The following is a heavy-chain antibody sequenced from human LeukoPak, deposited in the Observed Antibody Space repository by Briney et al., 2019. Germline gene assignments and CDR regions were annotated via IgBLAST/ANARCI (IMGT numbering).Heavy chain of an antibody. CDR2: INPNSGGT. J-gene: IGHJ4*02. CDR1: GYTXTGYY. Sequence: GASVKVSCKASGYTXTGYYMHWVRQAPGQGLEWMGWINPNSGGTNYAQKFQGRVIMTRDTSISTAYMELSRLRSDDTAVYYCARSHSSSWSDEFDYWGQGTLVTVSS. CDR3: ARSHSSSWSDEFDY. V-gene: IGHV1-2*02. D-gene: IGHD6-13*01.